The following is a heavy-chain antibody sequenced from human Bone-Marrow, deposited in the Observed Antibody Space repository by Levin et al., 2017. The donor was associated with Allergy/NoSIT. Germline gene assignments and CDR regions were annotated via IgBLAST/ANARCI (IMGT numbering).Heavy chain of an antibody. D-gene: IGHD5-18*01. CDR3: ARVEGHVDTAMATPSRALAGYFDY. V-gene: IGHV1-46*01. J-gene: IGHJ4*02. CDR1: GYTFTSYY. CDR2: INPSGGST. Sequence: ASVKVSCKASGYTFTSYYMHWVRQAPGQGLEWMGIINPSGGSTSYAQKFQGRVTMTRDTSTSTVYMELSSLRSEDTAVYYCARVEGHVDTAMATPSRALAGYFDYWGQGTLVTVSS.